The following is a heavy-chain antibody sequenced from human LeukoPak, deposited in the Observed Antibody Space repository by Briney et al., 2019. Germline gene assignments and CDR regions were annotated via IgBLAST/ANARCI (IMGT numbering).Heavy chain of an antibody. D-gene: IGHD1-26*01. CDR1: AFIFSGHW. CDR3: ARGFEADSGSYLVDY. CDR2: ISYDGSNR. V-gene: IGHV3-30-3*01. J-gene: IGHJ4*02. Sequence: GGSLRLSCEGSAFIFSGHWMNWVRQAPDKGLEWVAIISYDGSNRYYADSVKGRFTISRDNSKNTLYLQMNSLRPEDTAVYYCARGFEADSGSYLVDYWGQGTLVTVSS.